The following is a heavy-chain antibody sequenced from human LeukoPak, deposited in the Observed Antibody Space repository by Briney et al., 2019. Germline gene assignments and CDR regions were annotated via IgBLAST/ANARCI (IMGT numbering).Heavy chain of an antibody. V-gene: IGHV4-30-4*01. CDR3: ASEISSSWYYDY. CDR1: GGSISSGGYY. J-gene: IGHJ4*02. D-gene: IGHD6-13*01. CDR2: IYYSGST. Sequence: SETLSLTCTVSGGSISSGGYYWSWIRQPPGKGLEWIGYIYYSGSTYYNPSLKSRVTISVDTSKNQFSLKLSSVTAADTAVYYCASEISSSWYYDYWGQGTLVTVSS.